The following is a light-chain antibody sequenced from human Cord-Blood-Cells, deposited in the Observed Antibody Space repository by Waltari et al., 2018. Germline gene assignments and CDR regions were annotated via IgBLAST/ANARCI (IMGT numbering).Light chain of an antibody. V-gene: IGLV2-14*01. Sequence: QSALTQPASVSGSPGQSITLSCTGTSSDVGVYNYVSWYQQHPGQAPKLMIYDVSNRPSGVSNRFSGSKSGNTASLTISGLQAEDEADYYCSSYTSSSTLYVFGTGTKVTVL. CDR2: DVS. CDR3: SSYTSSSTLYV. CDR1: SSDVGVYNY. J-gene: IGLJ1*01.